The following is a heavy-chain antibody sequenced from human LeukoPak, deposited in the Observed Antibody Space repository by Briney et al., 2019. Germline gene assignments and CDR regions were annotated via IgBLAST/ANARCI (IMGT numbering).Heavy chain of an antibody. J-gene: IGHJ4*02. D-gene: IGHD3-10*01. V-gene: IGHV1-2*02. CDR2: INPNSGGT. CDR3: ARDRIGSGSYYRGPPRFDY. Sequence: ASVKVSCKASGYTFTGYYMHWVRQAPGQGLEWMGWINPNSGGTNYAQKFQGRVTMTRDTSISTAYMELSRLRSDATAVYYCARDRIGSGSYYRGPPRFDYWGQGTLVTVSS. CDR1: GYTFTGYY.